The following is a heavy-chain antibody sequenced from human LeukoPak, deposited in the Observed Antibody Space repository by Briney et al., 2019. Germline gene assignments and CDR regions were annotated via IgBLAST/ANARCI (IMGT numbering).Heavy chain of an antibody. CDR2: IHYSGST. D-gene: IGHD2-2*01. J-gene: IGHJ4*02. Sequence: SSETLSLTCTVSGGSISSSSYYWGWIRQPPGKGLEWIGSIHYSGSTYYNPSLKSRVTISVDTSKNQFSLKLSSVTAADTAVYYCARGPALSIVVVPEGNFDYWGQGTLVTVSS. CDR1: GGSISSSSYY. V-gene: IGHV4-39*01. CDR3: ARGPALSIVVVPEGNFDY.